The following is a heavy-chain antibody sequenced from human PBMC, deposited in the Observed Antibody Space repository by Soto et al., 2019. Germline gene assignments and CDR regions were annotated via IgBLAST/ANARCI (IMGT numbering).Heavy chain of an antibody. D-gene: IGHD3-10*01. J-gene: IGHJ6*03. Sequence: SETLSLTCAVYGGSFSGYYGSWIRQPPGKGLEWIGEINHSGSTNYNPSLKSRVTISVDTSKNQFSLKLSSVTAADTAVYYCARVVRGYGSGSYGRDDYYYYYYMDVWGKGTTVTVSS. CDR3: ARVVRGYGSGSYGRDDYYYYYYMDV. V-gene: IGHV4-34*01. CDR2: INHSGST. CDR1: GGSFSGYY.